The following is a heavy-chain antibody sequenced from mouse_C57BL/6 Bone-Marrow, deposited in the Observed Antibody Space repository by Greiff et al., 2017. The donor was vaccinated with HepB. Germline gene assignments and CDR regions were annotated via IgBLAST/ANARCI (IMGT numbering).Heavy chain of an antibody. CDR2: ISDGGSYT. Sequence: EVQLQESGGGLVKPGGSLKLSCAASGFTFSSYAMSWVRQTPEKRLEWVATISDGGSYTYYPDNVKGRFTISRDNAKNNLYLQMSHLKSEDTAMYYCARESYYSNPFAYWGQGTLVTVSA. J-gene: IGHJ3*01. D-gene: IGHD2-5*01. CDR3: ARESYYSNPFAY. V-gene: IGHV5-4*01. CDR1: GFTFSSYA.